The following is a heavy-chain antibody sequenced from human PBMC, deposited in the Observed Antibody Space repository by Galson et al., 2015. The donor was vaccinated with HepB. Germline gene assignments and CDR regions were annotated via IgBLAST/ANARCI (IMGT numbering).Heavy chain of an antibody. CDR1: GGSISNHY. Sequence: ETLSLTCAVSGGSISNHYWNWIRQPPGKGLEWIGYMYYSGSTNYNPSLKSRVTISVDTSKNQFSLKLSSVTAADTAVYYCARGSYCSSTSCYTGLSFDYWGQGALVTVSS. CDR3: ARGSYCSSTSCYTGLSFDY. J-gene: IGHJ4*02. V-gene: IGHV4-59*11. D-gene: IGHD2-2*02. CDR2: MYYSGST.